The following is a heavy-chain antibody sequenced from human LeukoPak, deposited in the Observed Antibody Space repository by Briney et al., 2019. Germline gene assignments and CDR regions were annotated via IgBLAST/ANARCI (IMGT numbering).Heavy chain of an antibody. V-gene: IGHV3-7*03. CDR2: IKPDGSEI. J-gene: IGHJ4*02. CDR1: GFTFSSYW. CDR3: AKDLTGYCSSTTSCYIPDY. D-gene: IGHD2-2*02. Sequence: PGGSLRLSCAASGFTFSSYWMSWVRQAPEKGLEWVAKIKPDGSEIYHVDSVQGRFTISRDNAKNSLYLQMNSLRAEDTAVYYCAKDLTGYCSSTTSCYIPDYWGQGTLVTVSS.